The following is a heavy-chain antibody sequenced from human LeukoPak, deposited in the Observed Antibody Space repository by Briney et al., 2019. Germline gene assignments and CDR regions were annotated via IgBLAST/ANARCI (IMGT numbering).Heavy chain of an antibody. J-gene: IGHJ4*02. CDR1: GFTFNAYS. CDR2: ITSSGSYI. V-gene: IGHV3-21*01. CDR3: ARGTDSGYDSTGSFDY. Sequence: SGGSLRLSCAASGFTFNAYSMNWVRQAPGQGLEWVSSITSSGSYIYYRDSLKGRFTISRGNAKNSLYLQMNSLRDDDTAVYYCARGTDSGYDSTGSFDYWGQGALVTVSS. D-gene: IGHD5-12*01.